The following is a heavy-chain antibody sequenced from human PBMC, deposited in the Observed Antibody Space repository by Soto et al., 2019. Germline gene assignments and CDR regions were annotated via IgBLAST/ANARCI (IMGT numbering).Heavy chain of an antibody. J-gene: IGHJ5*02. CDR1: GGSISSYY. CDR3: ATNYDAPGWFDP. V-gene: IGHV4-59*01. CDR2: IYYSGST. Sequence: PSETLSLTCTVSGGSISSYYWSWIRQPPGKGLEWIGYIYYSGSTNYNPSLKSRVTISVDTSKNQFSLKLSSVTAADTAVYYCATNYDAPGWFDPWGQGTLVTVSS. D-gene: IGHD1-7*01.